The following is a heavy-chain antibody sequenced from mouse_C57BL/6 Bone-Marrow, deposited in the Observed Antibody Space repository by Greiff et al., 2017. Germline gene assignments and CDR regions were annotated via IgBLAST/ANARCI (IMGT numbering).Heavy chain of an antibody. Sequence: QVQLQQSGAELARPGASVKLSCKASGYTFTSYGISWVKQRTGQGLEWIGEIYPRSGNTYYNEQFKGKATLTADKSSSTAYMELRSLTSEDSAVYFCARGGYYYGSSPWFAYWGQGTLVTVSA. CDR2: IYPRSGNT. D-gene: IGHD1-1*01. J-gene: IGHJ3*01. CDR3: ARGGYYYGSSPWFAY. V-gene: IGHV1-81*01. CDR1: GYTFTSYG.